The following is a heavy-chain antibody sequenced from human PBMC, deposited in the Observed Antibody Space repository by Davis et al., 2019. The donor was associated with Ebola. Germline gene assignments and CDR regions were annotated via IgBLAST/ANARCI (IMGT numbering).Heavy chain of an antibody. CDR3: ARGKGSWYGDY. V-gene: IGHV4-61*01. J-gene: IGHJ4*02. D-gene: IGHD6-13*01. CDR2: IYYSGST. CDR1: GDSVSSGTYY. Sequence: PSETLSLTCAVSGDSVSSGTYYWSWIRQPPGKGLEWIGYIYYSGSTNYNPSLKSRVTISVDTSKNQFSLKLSSVTAADTAVYYCARGKGSWYGDYWGQGTLVTVSS.